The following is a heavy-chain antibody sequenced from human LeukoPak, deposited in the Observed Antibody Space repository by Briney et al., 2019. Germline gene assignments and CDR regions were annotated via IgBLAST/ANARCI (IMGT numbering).Heavy chain of an antibody. CDR1: GFTVSSNY. CDR3: ARGFYGSGERYYYYYMDV. V-gene: IGHV3-66*01. CDR2: IYSGGRT. J-gene: IGHJ6*03. D-gene: IGHD3-10*01. Sequence: QPGGSLRLSCAASGFTVSSNYMSWVRQAPGKGLEWVSVIYSGGRTYYADSVKGRFTISRDNSKNTLYLQMNSLRAEDTAVYYCARGFYGSGERYYYYYMDVWGKGTTVTVSS.